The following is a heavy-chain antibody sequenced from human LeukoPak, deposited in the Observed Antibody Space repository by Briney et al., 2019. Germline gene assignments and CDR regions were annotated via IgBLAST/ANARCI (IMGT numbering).Heavy chain of an antibody. V-gene: IGHV4-34*01. CDR3: VAAQVIGREH. CDR1: GGSFSGNY. D-gene: IGHD2-21*01. CDR2: IKHTGRT. J-gene: IGHJ4*02. Sequence: SETLSLTCAVYGGSFSGNYWCWVRRPPGKRLEWIGEIKHTGRTTYNPSLKSRVSMSLDRSKNEFSLRLKSVTAADTAVYYCVAAQVIGREHWGQGTLVTVSS.